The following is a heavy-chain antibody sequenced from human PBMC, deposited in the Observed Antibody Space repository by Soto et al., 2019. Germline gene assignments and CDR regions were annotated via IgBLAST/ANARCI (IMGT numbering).Heavy chain of an antibody. CDR2: ILHTGGT. D-gene: IGHD3-10*01. V-gene: IGHV4-30-2*01. CDR1: VGSISVGGFS. J-gene: IGHJ4*02. CDR3: ARLQFGEGFDY. Sequence: SETLSVTCAFSVGSISVGGFSWSWIRQPPGKGLEWIGCILHTGGTQYNPSLKSRVSMSVDKSKNQFSLHLTSVTAADTAVYYCARLQFGEGFDYWGQGAMVTVSS.